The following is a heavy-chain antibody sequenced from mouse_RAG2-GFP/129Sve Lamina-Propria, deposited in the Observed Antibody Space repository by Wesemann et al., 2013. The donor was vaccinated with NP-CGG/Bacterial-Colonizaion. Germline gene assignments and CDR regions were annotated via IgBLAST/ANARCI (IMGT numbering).Heavy chain of an antibody. J-gene: IGHJ4*01. CDR1: GYTFTDYY. CDR3: ARGQLRLMAMDY. CDR2: INPNYGTT. V-gene: IGHV1-39*01. D-gene: IGHD3-2*02. Sequence: GASVKMSCKASGYTFTDYYMNWVKQSHGKSLEWIGVINPNYGTTSYNQKFKGKATLTVDQSSSTAYMQLNSLTSEDSAVYYCARGQLRLMAMDYWGQGTSVTVSS.